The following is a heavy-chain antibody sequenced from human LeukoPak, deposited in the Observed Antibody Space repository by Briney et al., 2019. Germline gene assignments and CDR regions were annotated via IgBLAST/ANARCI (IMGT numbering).Heavy chain of an antibody. V-gene: IGHV1-69*13. CDR2: IIPIFGTA. CDR1: GGTFSSYA. D-gene: IGHD2-2*01. Sequence: ASVKVSCKASGGTFSSYAISWVRQAPGQGLEWMGGIIPIFGTANYAQKFQGRVTITADESTSTAYTELSSLRSEDTAVYYCARGGCSSTSCYDGYWGQGTLVTASS. J-gene: IGHJ4*02. CDR3: ARGGCSSTSCYDGY.